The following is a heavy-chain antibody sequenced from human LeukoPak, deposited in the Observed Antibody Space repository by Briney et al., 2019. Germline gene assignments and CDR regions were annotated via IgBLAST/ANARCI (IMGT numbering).Heavy chain of an antibody. CDR2: ISGSGGST. J-gene: IGHJ6*02. CDR3: AKGGHYYYYYGMDV. CDR1: GFTFSSYA. Sequence: GGSLRLSCAASGFTFSSYAMSWVRQAPGKGLEWVPAISGSGGSTYYADSVKGRFTISRDNSKNTLYLQMNSLRAEDTAVYYCAKGGHYYYYYGMDVWGQGTTVTVSS. V-gene: IGHV3-23*01.